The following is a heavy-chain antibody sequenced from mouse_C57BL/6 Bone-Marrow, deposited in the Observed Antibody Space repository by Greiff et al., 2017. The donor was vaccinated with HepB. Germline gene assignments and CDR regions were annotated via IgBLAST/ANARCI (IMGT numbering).Heavy chain of an antibody. V-gene: IGHV5-9-1*02. Sequence: EVKLMESGEGLVKPGGSLKLSCAASGFTFSSYAMSWVRQTPEKRLEWVAYISSGGDYIYYADTVKGRFTISRDNARNTLYLQMSSLKSEDTAMYYCTREGTGTGWFAYWGQGTLVTVSA. CDR2: ISSGGDYI. CDR1: GFTFSSYA. J-gene: IGHJ3*01. CDR3: TREGTGTGWFAY. D-gene: IGHD4-1*01.